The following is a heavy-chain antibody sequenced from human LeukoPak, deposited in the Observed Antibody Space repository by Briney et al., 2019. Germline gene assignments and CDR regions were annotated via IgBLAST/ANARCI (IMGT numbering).Heavy chain of an antibody. V-gene: IGHV3-21*01. Sequence: AGGSLRLSCAASGFTFSSYSMNWVRQAPGKGLEWVSSISNSSSYIYYADSVKGRFTISRDNAKNSLYLQMNSLRAEDAAVYYCARAVTDYDFWSGTDAFDIWGQGTMVTVSS. CDR2: ISNSSSYI. J-gene: IGHJ3*02. CDR3: ARAVTDYDFWSGTDAFDI. D-gene: IGHD3-3*01. CDR1: GFTFSSYS.